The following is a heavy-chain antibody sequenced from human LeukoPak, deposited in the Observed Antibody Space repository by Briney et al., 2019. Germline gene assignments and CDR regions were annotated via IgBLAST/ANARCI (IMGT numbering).Heavy chain of an antibody. D-gene: IGHD4-17*01. Sequence: PGGSLRLSCAASGFNFNSYSMNWVRQAPGKGLEWVSSICSTSRCIFYADSVKGRFTISRDNSKNTLYLQMNSLRAEDTAVYYCAKDRGDYVSFGYWGQGTLVTVSS. CDR2: ICSTSRCI. CDR3: AKDRGDYVSFGY. J-gene: IGHJ4*02. V-gene: IGHV3-21*04. CDR1: GFNFNSYS.